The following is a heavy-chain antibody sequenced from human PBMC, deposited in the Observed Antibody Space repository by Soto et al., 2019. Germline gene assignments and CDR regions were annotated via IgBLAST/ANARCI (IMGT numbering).Heavy chain of an antibody. CDR3: ARDRVDTAMVTDKGNNWFDP. J-gene: IGHJ5*02. V-gene: IGHV4-30-4*01. CDR1: GGSISSGDYY. D-gene: IGHD5-18*01. CDR2: IYYSGST. Sequence: SETLSLTCTVSGGSISSGDYYWSWIRQPPGKGLEWIGYIYYSGSTYYNPSLKSRVTISVDTSKNQLSLKLSSVTAADTAVYYCARDRVDTAMVTDKGNNWFDPWGQGTLVTVSS.